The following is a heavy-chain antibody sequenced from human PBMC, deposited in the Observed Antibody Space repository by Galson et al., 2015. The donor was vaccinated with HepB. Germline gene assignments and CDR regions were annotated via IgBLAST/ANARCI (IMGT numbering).Heavy chain of an antibody. J-gene: IGHJ4*01. CDR3: VRAAYSGTWYAPGDY. D-gene: IGHD6-13*01. Sequence: SLRLSCAASGFTFYSYTMNWVRQAPGKGLEWLASISGGSSYIYYRDSMKGRFTISRDNAKNSLYLQMTSLRAEDTAVYYCVRAAYSGTWYAPGDYWGQEPWSPSPQ. CDR2: ISGGSSYI. CDR1: GFTFYSYT. V-gene: IGHV3-21*01.